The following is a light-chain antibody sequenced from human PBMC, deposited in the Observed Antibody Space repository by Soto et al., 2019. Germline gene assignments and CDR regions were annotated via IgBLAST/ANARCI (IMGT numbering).Light chain of an antibody. Sequence: DIQMTQSPSSGSAPVGDRVTITCRASQGVGSWLAWSQQKPGKAPKLLIFAASSLQSGVLSRFSGSGAGTDFNLSISSLQPEDVASYYCQQANSFRWTFGQGTKVEIK. CDR1: QGVGSW. CDR3: QQANSFRWT. CDR2: AAS. J-gene: IGKJ1*01. V-gene: IGKV1-12*01.